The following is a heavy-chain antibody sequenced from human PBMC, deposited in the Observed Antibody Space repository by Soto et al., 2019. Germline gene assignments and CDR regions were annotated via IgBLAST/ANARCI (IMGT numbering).Heavy chain of an antibody. V-gene: IGHV1-69*01. CDR3: ARDPAYYYDSSGYYYRYYYGMDV. CDR2: IIPIFGTA. D-gene: IGHD3-22*01. Sequence: QVQLVQSGAEVKKPGSSVKVSCKASGGTFSSYAISWVRQAPGQGIEWMGGIIPIFGTANYAQKFQGRVTITEDESTSTAYMELSSLRSEDTAVYYCARDPAYYYDSSGYYYRYYYGMDVWGQGTTVTVSS. J-gene: IGHJ6*02. CDR1: GGTFSSYA.